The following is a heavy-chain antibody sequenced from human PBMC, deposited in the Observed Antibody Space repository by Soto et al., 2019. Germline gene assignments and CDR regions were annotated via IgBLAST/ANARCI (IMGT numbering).Heavy chain of an antibody. CDR1: GFTFSSYA. Sequence: PGGSLRLSCTASGFTFSSYAMSWVRQAPGKGLEWVSAISGSGGSTYYADSVKGRFTISRDNSKDTLYLQMNSLRAEDTAVYYCAKGFQLRLDYWGQGTMVTVSS. D-gene: IGHD1-26*01. V-gene: IGHV3-23*01. J-gene: IGHJ4*02. CDR3: AKGFQLRLDY. CDR2: ISGSGGST.